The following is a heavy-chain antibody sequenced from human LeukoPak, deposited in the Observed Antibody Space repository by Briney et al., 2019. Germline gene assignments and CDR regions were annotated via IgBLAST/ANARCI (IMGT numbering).Heavy chain of an antibody. J-gene: IGHJ4*02. CDR1: GGSISSSSYY. V-gene: IGHV4-39*01. Sequence: ASETLSLTCTVSGGSISSSSYYWGWIRQPPGKGLEWIGSIYYSGSTYYNPSLKSRVTISVDTSKNQFPLKMSSVTAADTAVYYCARHAGGIAASGTRPFDYWGQGTLVTVSS. CDR3: ARHAGGIAASGTRPFDY. D-gene: IGHD6-13*01. CDR2: IYYSGST.